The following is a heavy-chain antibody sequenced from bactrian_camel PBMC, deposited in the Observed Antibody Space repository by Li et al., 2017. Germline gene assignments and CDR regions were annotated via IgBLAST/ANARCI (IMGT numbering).Heavy chain of an antibody. CDR3: ATSEARYGGSWFSDFAY. CDR2: VNSRSIT. V-gene: IGHV3-1*01. CDR1: GFVFTDYP. J-gene: IGHJ6*01. Sequence: DVQLVESGGGLVQPGGSLRLSCAASGFVFTDYPFTWVRHRPGKDLEWVASVNSRSITDYPLSVKGRFTISRDNARNTVDLQMNSLKSEDTALYYCATSEARYGGSWFSDFAYWGQGTQVTVS. D-gene: IGHD6*01.